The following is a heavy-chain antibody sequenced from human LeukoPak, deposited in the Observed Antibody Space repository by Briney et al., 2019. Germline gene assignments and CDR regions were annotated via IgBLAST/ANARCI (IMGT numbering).Heavy chain of an antibody. V-gene: IGHV3-23*01. D-gene: IGHD1-1*01. CDR3: AKVSLLATNVQYHFDY. Sequence: GGSLRLSCEASGFSFSDSAMSWVRQAPRRGLEWVSVISGSTYYADSVKGRFTIFRDNSKDMVYLQMNSLRDEDTAVYYCAKVSLLATNVQYHFDYWGQGTLVTVSS. CDR2: ISGST. J-gene: IGHJ4*02. CDR1: GFSFSDSA.